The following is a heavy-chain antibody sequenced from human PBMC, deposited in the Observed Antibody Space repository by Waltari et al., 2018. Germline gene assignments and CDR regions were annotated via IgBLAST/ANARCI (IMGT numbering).Heavy chain of an antibody. D-gene: IGHD3-10*01. CDR2: IWYDGNKK. CDR3: ARDNRHYYGSGSFPFDY. Sequence: QVQLVESGGGVVQPGRSLRLPCGASGFTFSTYGMHRVRQAPGKGLEWVAVIWYDGNKKYYGDSVKGRFTISRDNSKNTLSLQMNSLRVDDTAVYYCARDNRHYYGSGSFPFDYWGQGTLVTVSS. CDR1: GFTFSTYG. J-gene: IGHJ4*02. V-gene: IGHV3-33*01.